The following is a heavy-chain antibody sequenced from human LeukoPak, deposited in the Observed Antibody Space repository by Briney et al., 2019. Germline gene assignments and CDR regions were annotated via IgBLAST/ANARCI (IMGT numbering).Heavy chain of an antibody. V-gene: IGHV4-59*08. CDR3: AKQDPAAGSDY. CDR1: GGSIIGDY. Sequence: SETLSLTCTVSGGSIIGDYWSWIRQPPGKGLEWIGYIYYSGNTNYNPALKSRVTISVDTSKNQFSLRLKSATAADTAVYYCAKQDPAAGSDYWGQGTLVIVSS. J-gene: IGHJ4*02. D-gene: IGHD6-13*01. CDR2: IYYSGNT.